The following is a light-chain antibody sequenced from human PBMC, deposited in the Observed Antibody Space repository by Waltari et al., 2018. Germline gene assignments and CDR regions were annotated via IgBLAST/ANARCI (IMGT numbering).Light chain of an antibody. Sequence: EIVMTQSPATLSVSPGERATLSCRASESVGSSLVWYQKKPGQAPRLLIYGASTRATGIPVRFSGSASGTEFILTISSLQAEDFAVYYCQQYKKWPLTFGGGTRVEIK. CDR2: GAS. V-gene: IGKV3-15*01. J-gene: IGKJ4*01. CDR1: ESVGSS. CDR3: QQYKKWPLT.